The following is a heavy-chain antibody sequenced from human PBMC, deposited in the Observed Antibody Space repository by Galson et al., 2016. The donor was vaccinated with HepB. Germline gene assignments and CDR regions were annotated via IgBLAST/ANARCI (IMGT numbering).Heavy chain of an antibody. D-gene: IGHD2/OR15-2a*01. Sequence: SETLSLTCTVSGDSITSGGYYWSWVRQHPGQGLEWIGQIFHSGRVNYAPSLASRVTISIDTSNNHFSLRLTSVTAADTALYYCARQYWGGPSDYWGQGTLVTVSS. CDR2: IFHSGRV. V-gene: IGHV4-61*03. CDR1: GDSITSGGYY. CDR3: ARQYWGGPSDY. J-gene: IGHJ4*02.